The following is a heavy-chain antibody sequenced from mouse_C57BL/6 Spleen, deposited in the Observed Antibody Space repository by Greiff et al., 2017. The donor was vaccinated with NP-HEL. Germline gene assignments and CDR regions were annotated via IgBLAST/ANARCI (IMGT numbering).Heavy chain of an antibody. CDR2: IHPNSGST. V-gene: IGHV1-64*01. D-gene: IGHD2-3*01. CDR1: GYTFTSYW. J-gene: IGHJ3*01. CDR3: AREGVDGYYGGFAY. Sequence: VQLQQPGAELVKPGASVKLSCKASGYTFTSYWMHWVKQRPGQGLEWIGMIHPNSGSTNYNEKFKSKATLTVDKSSSTAYMQLSSLTSEDSAVYYCAREGVDGYYGGFAYWGQGTLVTVSA.